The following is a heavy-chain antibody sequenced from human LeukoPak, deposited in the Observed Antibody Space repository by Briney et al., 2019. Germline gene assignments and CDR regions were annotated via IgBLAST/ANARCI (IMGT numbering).Heavy chain of an antibody. CDR3: ARASRGWRWIGTTRRALDY. Sequence: GSSVKVSCKASGGTFSSYAISWVRQAPGQGLEWMGGIIPIFGTANYAQKFQGRVTITTDESTSTAYMELSSLRSEDTAVYYCARASRGWRWIGTTRRALDYWGQGTLVTVSS. CDR1: GGTFSSYA. D-gene: IGHD1-7*01. J-gene: IGHJ4*02. V-gene: IGHV1-69*05. CDR2: IIPIFGTA.